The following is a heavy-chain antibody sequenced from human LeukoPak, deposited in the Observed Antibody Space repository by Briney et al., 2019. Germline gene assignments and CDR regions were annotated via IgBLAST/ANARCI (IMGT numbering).Heavy chain of an antibody. Sequence: PSQTLSLTCTVSTGSISSYYWTWTRQPPGKGLGLGWIGYTYYSGGTNYNPSLKSRVTISIDTSKNQLSLKLSSVTAADTAVYYCASDDYGDLVNAFDIWGQGTMVTVSS. D-gene: IGHD4-17*01. CDR1: TGSISSYY. CDR2: TYYSGGT. J-gene: IGHJ3*02. V-gene: IGHV4-59*08. CDR3: ASDDYGDLVNAFDI.